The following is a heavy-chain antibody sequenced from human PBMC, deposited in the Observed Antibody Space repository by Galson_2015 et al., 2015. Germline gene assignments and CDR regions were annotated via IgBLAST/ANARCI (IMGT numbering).Heavy chain of an antibody. CDR3: ARYNGWGSLYWYFDL. Sequence: SLRLSCAASGFTFSDYYMSWIRQAPGKGLEWVSYISSSRSTIYYADSVKGRFTISRDNAKNSLYLQMNSLRAEDTAVYYCARYNGWGSLYWYFDLWGRGTLVTVSS. D-gene: IGHD2-21*01. V-gene: IGHV3-11*01. J-gene: IGHJ2*01. CDR1: GFTFSDYY. CDR2: ISSSRSTI.